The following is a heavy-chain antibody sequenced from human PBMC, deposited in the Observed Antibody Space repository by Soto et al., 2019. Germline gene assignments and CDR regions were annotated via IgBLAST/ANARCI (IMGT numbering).Heavy chain of an antibody. V-gene: IGHV3-53*01. CDR3: SRDNYEFLPAARTVRAPAWFDP. Sequence: GGSLRLSCAASGFTVSSNYMSWVRQAPGKGLEWVSVIYSGGSTYYADSVKGRFTISRDNSKNTLYLQMNSLRAEDTAVYYCSRDNYEFLPAARTVRAPAWFDPWGQGTLVTVSS. CDR2: IYSGGST. J-gene: IGHJ5*02. D-gene: IGHD2-2*01. CDR1: GFTVSSNY.